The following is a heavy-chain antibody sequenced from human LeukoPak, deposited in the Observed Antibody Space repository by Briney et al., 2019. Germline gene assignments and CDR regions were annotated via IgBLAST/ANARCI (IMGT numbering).Heavy chain of an antibody. CDR3: ARGLRGAFDI. CDR2: IYPSGST. V-gene: IGHV4-61*02. Sequence: KPSQTLSLTCTVSGDSISSGRYQWSWIRQPAGKGLEWIGRIYPSGSTNYSPSLKSRVTISLDTSKSQFSLKLSSVTAADTAVYYCARGLRGAFDIWGQGTMVTVSS. CDR1: GDSISSGRYQ. J-gene: IGHJ3*02.